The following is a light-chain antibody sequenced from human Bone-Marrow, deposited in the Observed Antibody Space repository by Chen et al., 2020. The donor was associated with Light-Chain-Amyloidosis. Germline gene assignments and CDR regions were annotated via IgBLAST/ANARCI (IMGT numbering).Light chain of an antibody. V-gene: IGLV3-21*02. CDR3: QVWDRRSDRPV. Sequence: SYVLTQPSSVSVAPGQTATIACGGNNIGSTSVHWYQQTPGQAPLRVVYDESDRPSGSPERLAGSNAGNTATLTISRVEAGDEADYYGQVWDRRSDRPVFGGGTKLTVL. CDR2: DES. CDR1: NIGSTS. J-gene: IGLJ3*02.